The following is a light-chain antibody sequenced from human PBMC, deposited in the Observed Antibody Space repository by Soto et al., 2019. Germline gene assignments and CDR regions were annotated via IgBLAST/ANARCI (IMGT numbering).Light chain of an antibody. CDR2: EVS. J-gene: IGLJ3*02. CDR3: SSYAGSNNWV. V-gene: IGLV2-8*01. Sequence: QSALTQPPSASGSPGQSVTISCTGTSSDVGGYNYVSWYQQHPGKAPKLMIYEVSKRPSGVPHRFAGSKSGNTASLTVSGLQAGDEADYYCSSYAGSNNWVFGGGTKLTAL. CDR1: SSDVGGYNY.